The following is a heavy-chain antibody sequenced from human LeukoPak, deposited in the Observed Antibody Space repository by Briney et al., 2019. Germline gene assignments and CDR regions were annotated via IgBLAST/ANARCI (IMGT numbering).Heavy chain of an antibody. CDR3: AREHVDTAMVTRGFDY. CDR2: ISSSSSTI. CDR1: GFTFSSYS. J-gene: IGHJ4*02. V-gene: IGHV3-48*01. Sequence: PGGSLRLSCAASGFTFSSYSMNWVRQAPGKGLEWVSYISSSSSTIYYADSVKGRFTISRDNAENSLYLQMNSLRAEDTAVYYCAREHVDTAMVTRGFDYWGQGTLVTVSS. D-gene: IGHD5-18*01.